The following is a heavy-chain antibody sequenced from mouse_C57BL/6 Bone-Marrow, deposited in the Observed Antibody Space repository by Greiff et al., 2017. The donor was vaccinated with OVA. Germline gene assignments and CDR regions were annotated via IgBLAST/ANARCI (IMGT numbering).Heavy chain of an antibody. J-gene: IGHJ3*01. V-gene: IGHV1-69*01. CDR2: IDPSDSYT. Sequence: VQLQQPGAELVMPGASVKLSCKASGYTFTSYWMHWVKQRPGQGLEWIGEIDPSDSYTNYNQKFKGKSTLTVDKSSSTAYMQLSSLTSEDSAVYYCARKRAHYYGSSWFAYWGQGTLVTVSA. CDR1: GYTFTSYW. CDR3: ARKRAHYYGSSWFAY. D-gene: IGHD1-1*01.